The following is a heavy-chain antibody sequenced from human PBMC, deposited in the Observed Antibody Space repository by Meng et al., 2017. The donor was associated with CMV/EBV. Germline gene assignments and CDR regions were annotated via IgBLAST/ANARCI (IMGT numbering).Heavy chain of an antibody. CDR1: GYTFTGYY. CDR3: ARNPQKGYDFWSGYSQTWNDAFDI. Sequence: ASVKVSCKASGYTFTGYYMHWVRQAPGQGLEWMGWMNPNSGNTGYAQKFQGRVTMTRNTSISTAYMELSSLRSEDTAVYYCARNPQKGYDFWSGYSQTWNDAFDIWGQGTMVTVSS. J-gene: IGHJ3*02. CDR2: MNPNSGNT. D-gene: IGHD3-3*01. V-gene: IGHV1-8*02.